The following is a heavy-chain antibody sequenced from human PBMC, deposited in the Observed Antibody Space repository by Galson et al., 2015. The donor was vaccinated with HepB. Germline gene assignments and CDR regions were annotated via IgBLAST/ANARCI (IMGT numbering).Heavy chain of an antibody. CDR3: AREGYCSSTSCYLTPDY. CDR1: GYTFTSYG. D-gene: IGHD2-2*01. V-gene: IGHV1-18*01. J-gene: IGHJ4*01. CDR2: ISPYNGNT. Sequence: SVKVSCKASGYTFTSYGISWVRQAPGQGLEWMGWISPYNGNTNYAQKLQGRVTMTTDTSTSTVYMELRSLRSDDTAVYYCAREGYCSSTSCYLTPDYWGHGTLVTVSS.